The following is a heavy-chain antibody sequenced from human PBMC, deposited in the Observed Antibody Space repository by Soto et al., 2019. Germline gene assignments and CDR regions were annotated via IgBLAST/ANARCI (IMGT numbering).Heavy chain of an antibody. D-gene: IGHD1-1*01. CDR3: AFSTTPAYYYYYGMDV. Sequence: ASVKVSCKASGYTFTSYDINWVRQATGQGLEWMGWMNPNSGNTGYAQKFQGRVTMTRNTSIGTAYMELSSLRSEDTAVYYCAFSTTPAYYYYYGMDVWGQGTTVTVSS. V-gene: IGHV1-8*01. J-gene: IGHJ6*02. CDR2: MNPNSGNT. CDR1: GYTFTSYD.